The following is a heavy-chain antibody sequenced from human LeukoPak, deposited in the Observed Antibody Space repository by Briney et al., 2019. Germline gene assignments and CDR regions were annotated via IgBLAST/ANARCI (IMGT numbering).Heavy chain of an antibody. Sequence: NPGGSLRLSCAASGFTFSDYNMRWISQAPGKGLEWVSSISRSGSTKYYADSVKGRFTISRDNAKNSLFLQMNSLRAEGTAVYYCARVLRYCSGGNCYSGGLGYMDVWGKGTTVTISS. CDR3: ARVLRYCSGGNCYSGGLGYMDV. CDR1: GFTFSDYN. V-gene: IGHV3-11*01. J-gene: IGHJ6*03. CDR2: ISRSGSTK. D-gene: IGHD2-15*01.